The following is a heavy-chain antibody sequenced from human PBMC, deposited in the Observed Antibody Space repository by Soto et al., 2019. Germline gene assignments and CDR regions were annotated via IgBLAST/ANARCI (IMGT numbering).Heavy chain of an antibody. J-gene: IGHJ4*02. V-gene: IGHV3-23*01. D-gene: IGHD3-22*01. CDR3: AKDRGDNTAYPICDS. CDR2: IRERSGGT. CDR1: RLTINTNA. Sequence: EVQLLESGGGLAQPGGSLTLSCAAPRLTINTNAMSWVRQAPGKGREWVSMIRERSGGTDYAESVKGRFTISRDNSRNMVFLQMNSLIAEDTAVYYCAKDRGDNTAYPICDSWGQGTLVPVSS.